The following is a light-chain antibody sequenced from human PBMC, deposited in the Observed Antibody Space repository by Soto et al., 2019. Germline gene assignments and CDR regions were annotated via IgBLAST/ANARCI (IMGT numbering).Light chain of an antibody. CDR1: SSNIGNNY. J-gene: IGLJ2*01. V-gene: IGLV1-51*01. CDR3: GTRVRSLSAGAV. CDR2: DNN. Sequence: QSVLTQPPSVSAAPGQKVTISCSGSSSNIGNNYVSWYQQLPGTAPKLLIYDNNKRPSGIPDRFSGSKSGTSATLGITGLKTGEESDYYCGTRVRSLSAGAVFGGGTKLTVL.